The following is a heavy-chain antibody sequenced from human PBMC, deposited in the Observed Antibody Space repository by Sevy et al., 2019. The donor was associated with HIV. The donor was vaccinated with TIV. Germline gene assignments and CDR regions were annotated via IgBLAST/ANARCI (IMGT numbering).Heavy chain of an antibody. J-gene: IGHJ5*02. CDR2: LDPGNGEI. V-gene: IGHV1-24*01. CDR3: ATVGLGYFSGSSYYQGDWFDP. D-gene: IGHD2-15*01. Sequence: ASVKVSCKVFGYSLRKLSMHWVRQAPGKGLEWMGSLDPGNGEITYAQTLQGRVTMTEDTSTDTAYMGLSSLTSEDTATYYWATVGLGYFSGSSYYQGDWFDPWGQGTLVTVSS. CDR1: GYSLRKLS.